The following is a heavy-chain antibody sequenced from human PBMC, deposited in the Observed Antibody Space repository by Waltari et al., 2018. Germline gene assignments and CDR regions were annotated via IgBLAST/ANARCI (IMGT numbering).Heavy chain of an antibody. CDR3: ARDVEGYCSSTSCSGYYYYMDV. CDR1: GGSISSGDYY. D-gene: IGHD2-2*01. CDR2: IYYSGST. Sequence: QVQLQESGPGLVKPSQTLSLTCTVSGGSISSGDYYWSWIRQPPGKGLAWIGYIYYSGSTYYNPSLKSRVTISVDTSKNQFSLKLSSVTAADTAVYYCARDVEGYCSSTSCSGYYYYMDVWGKGTTVTISS. J-gene: IGHJ6*03. V-gene: IGHV4-30-4*08.